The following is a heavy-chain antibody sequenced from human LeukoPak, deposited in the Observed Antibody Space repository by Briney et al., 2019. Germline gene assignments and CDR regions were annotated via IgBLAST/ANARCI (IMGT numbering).Heavy chain of an antibody. Sequence: GGSLRLSCRASGFTFSSYAMHWVRQAPGKGLEWVAVISYDGSNKYYADSVKGRFTISRDNSKNTLYLQMNSLRAEDTAVYYCARGRVSYYYYMDVWGKGTTVTVSS. CDR3: ARGRVSYYYYMDV. CDR2: ISYDGSNK. CDR1: GFTFSSYA. V-gene: IGHV3-30*04. J-gene: IGHJ6*03.